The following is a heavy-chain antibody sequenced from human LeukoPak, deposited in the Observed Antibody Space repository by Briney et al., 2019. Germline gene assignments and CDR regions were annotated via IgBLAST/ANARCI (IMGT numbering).Heavy chain of an antibody. J-gene: IGHJ4*02. Sequence: PGGSLRLSCAASGFTFSSYAMHWVRQAPGKGLEWVAVISYDGSNKYYADSVKGRFTISRDNSKNTLYLQMNSLRAEDTAVYYCARGPIGGSGTYLDYWGQGTLVTVSS. V-gene: IGHV3-30-3*01. D-gene: IGHD3-10*01. CDR2: ISYDGSNK. CDR1: GFTFSSYA. CDR3: ARGPIGGSGTYLDY.